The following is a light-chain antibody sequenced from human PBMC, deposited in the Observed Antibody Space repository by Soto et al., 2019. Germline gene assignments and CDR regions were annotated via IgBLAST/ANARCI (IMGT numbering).Light chain of an antibody. CDR3: QQYNNWPPLA. J-gene: IGKJ4*01. Sequence: EIVMTQSPATLSVSPGERVTLSCRASQSVSRNLAWYQQIPGQAPRLLIYGASTRATGIPARFSGSGSGTEFTLTISLLQSEDFAVYYCQQYNNWPPLAFGGGTKVAIK. CDR1: QSVSRN. V-gene: IGKV3-15*01. CDR2: GAS.